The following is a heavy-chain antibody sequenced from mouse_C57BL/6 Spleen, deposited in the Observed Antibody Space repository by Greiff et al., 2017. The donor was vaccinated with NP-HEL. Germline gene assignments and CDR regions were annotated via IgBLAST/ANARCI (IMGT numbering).Heavy chain of an antibody. J-gene: IGHJ2*01. CDR1: GFTFSDAW. V-gene: IGHV6-6*01. Sequence: EVKLVESGGGLVQPGGSMKLSCAASGFTFSDAWMDWVRQSPEKGLEWVAEIRNKANNHATYYAESVKGRFTISRDDSKSSVYLQMNSLRAEDTGIYYCTRGTVVAPEGYWGQGTTLTVSS. CDR2: IRNKANNHAT. CDR3: TRGTVVAPEGY. D-gene: IGHD1-1*01.